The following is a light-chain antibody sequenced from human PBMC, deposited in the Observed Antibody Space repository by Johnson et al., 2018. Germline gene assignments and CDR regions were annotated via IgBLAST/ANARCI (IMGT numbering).Light chain of an antibody. J-gene: IGLJ1*01. V-gene: IGLV1-51*02. Sequence: QSVLTQPPSVSAAPGQKVTISCSGSSSNIGNNYVSWYQQLPGTATKLLIYENNKRPSGIPDRFSGSKSGPSATLGITGLPTGDEADYYCGTWDSSLSAGNVFGTGTKVTVL. CDR2: ENN. CDR3: GTWDSSLSAGNV. CDR1: SSNIGNNY.